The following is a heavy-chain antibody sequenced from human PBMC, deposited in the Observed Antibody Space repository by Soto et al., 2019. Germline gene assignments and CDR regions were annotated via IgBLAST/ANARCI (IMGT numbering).Heavy chain of an antibody. J-gene: IGHJ4*02. CDR2: IRSKANSYAT. V-gene: IGHV3-73*01. CDR1: GFTFSRSA. Sequence: PGGSLRLSCAASGFTFSRSAMHWVRQSSGKGLGRVGRIRSKANSYATAYAASGKGRFTISRDDSKNTAYLQMNSLKTEDTAVYYCTRPYYYDSSGYYNYWGQGTLVTVSS. D-gene: IGHD3-22*01. CDR3: TRPYYYDSSGYYNY.